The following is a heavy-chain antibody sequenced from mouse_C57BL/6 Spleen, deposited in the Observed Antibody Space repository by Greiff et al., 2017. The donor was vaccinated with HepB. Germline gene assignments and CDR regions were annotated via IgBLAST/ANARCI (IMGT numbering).Heavy chain of an antibody. D-gene: IGHD2-3*01. J-gene: IGHJ1*03. CDR2: SRNKANDYTT. CDR3: ARDSMMVKKWYFDV. V-gene: IGHV7-1*01. Sequence: EVKLVESGGGLVQSGRSLRLSCATSGFTFSDFYMEWVRQAPGKGLEWIAASRNKANDYTTEYSASVKGRFIVSRDTSQSIIYLQMNALRAEDTAIYYCARDSMMVKKWYFDVWGTGTTVTVSS. CDR1: GFTFSDFY.